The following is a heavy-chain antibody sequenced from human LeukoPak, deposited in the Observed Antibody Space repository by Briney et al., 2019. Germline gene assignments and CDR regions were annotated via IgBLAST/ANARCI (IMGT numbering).Heavy chain of an antibody. CDR1: GFTFDDYA. V-gene: IGHV3-9*01. J-gene: IGHJ4*02. D-gene: IGHD1-26*01. Sequence: GGSLRLSCAASGFTFDDYAMHWVRQAPGKGLEWVSGISWNSGSIGYADSVKGRFTISRDNAKDSLYLQMNSLRAEDTAVYYCARGRGVGATALDYWGQGTLVTVSS. CDR3: ARGRGVGATALDY. CDR2: ISWNSGSI.